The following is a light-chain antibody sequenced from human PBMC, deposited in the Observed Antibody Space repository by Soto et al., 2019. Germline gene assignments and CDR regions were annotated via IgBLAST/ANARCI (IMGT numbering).Light chain of an antibody. CDR2: DAS. J-gene: IGKJ3*01. V-gene: IGKV3-11*01. CDR1: QTVSTY. CDR3: QQRTNWLT. Sequence: EIVLTQSPATLSLSPGERVTLSCRASQTVSTYLAWYQQKPGQAPRLLIYDASDRATGIPDRFSGSGSGTDFTLTISSPEPEDSAVYYCQQRTNWLTFGPGTKVDIK.